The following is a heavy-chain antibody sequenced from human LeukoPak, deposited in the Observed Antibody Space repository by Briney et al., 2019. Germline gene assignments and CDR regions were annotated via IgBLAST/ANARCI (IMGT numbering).Heavy chain of an antibody. Sequence: GGSLRLSCAASGFTFSNAWMTWVRQAPGKGLEWVSGISISGGSTYYADSVKGRFTISRDNSKNTLYLQMNSLRGDDTAVYYCAKDWGYWGQGTLVTVSS. CDR3: AKDWGY. J-gene: IGHJ4*02. CDR2: ISISGGST. D-gene: IGHD7-27*01. V-gene: IGHV3-23*01. CDR1: GFTFSNAW.